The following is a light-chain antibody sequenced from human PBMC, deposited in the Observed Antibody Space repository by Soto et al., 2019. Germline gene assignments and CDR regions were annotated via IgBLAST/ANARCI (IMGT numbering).Light chain of an antibody. CDR3: SSYTSTSTRM. CDR1: SSDVGGYNY. V-gene: IGLV2-8*01. CDR2: EVS. Sequence: QSALTQPPSASGSPGQSVTISCTGTSSDVGGYNYVSWYQQHPGKAPKLMIYEVSKRPSGVPDRFSGSKSGNTASLTVSGLQVEDEADYYCSSYTSTSTRMFGGGTKLTVL. J-gene: IGLJ3*02.